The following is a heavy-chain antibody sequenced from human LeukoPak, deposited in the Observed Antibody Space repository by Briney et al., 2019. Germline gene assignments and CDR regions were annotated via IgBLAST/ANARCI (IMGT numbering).Heavy chain of an antibody. D-gene: IGHD3-3*01. J-gene: IGHJ6*03. Sequence: SETLSLICTVSGYSITTGYYWGWIRQPPGKGLEWIGTIHYSGSTSYNPSLKSRVTISVDMSKNHFSLNLSSVTAADTAVYYCARDFWNGYMDVWGKGTTVAVSS. CDR1: GYSITTGYY. V-gene: IGHV4-38-2*02. CDR3: ARDFWNGYMDV. CDR2: IHYSGST.